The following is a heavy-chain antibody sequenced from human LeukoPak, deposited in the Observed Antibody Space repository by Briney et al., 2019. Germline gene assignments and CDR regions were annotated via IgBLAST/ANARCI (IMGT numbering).Heavy chain of an antibody. CDR1: GGSISSYY. Sequence: SETLSLTCTVSGGSISSYYWSWIRQPPGKGLEWIGYVYYSGSTNYNPALKSRVTISVDTSKNHFSLTLSSVTAADTAVYYCARPSRTGSGWDAFDIWGQGTMVTVSS. V-gene: IGHV4-59*08. CDR3: ARPSRTGSGWDAFDI. J-gene: IGHJ3*02. D-gene: IGHD3-22*01. CDR2: VYYSGST.